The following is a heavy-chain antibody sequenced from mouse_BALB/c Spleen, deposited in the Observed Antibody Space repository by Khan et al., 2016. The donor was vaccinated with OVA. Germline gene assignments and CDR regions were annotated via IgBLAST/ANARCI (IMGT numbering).Heavy chain of an antibody. Sequence: QVQLKESGPGLVQPSQSLSITCTVSGFSLTSYGVHWVRQSPGKGLEWMGVIWSGGSKDYNAAFISRLSISKDNSKSQVFFKMNSLQANDTTIYYYSRIFIVTTDYSINYCCQETSSTASS. CDR2: IWSGGSK. CDR3: SRIFIVTTDYSINY. D-gene: IGHD2-12*01. J-gene: IGHJ4*01. V-gene: IGHV2-2*02. CDR1: GFSLTSYG.